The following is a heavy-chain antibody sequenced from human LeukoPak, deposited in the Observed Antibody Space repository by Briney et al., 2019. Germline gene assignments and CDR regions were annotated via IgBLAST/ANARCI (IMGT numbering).Heavy chain of an antibody. CDR1: GGSISTYY. V-gene: IGHV4-59*01. J-gene: IGHJ5*02. Sequence: SETLSLTCTVSGGSISTYYWSCIRQPPGKGLEWIGYVYYSGSTNYNPSLKSRVTISVDTSKNQFSLKLRSVTAADTAVYYCARATGSSSWATWGQGTLVTVSS. CDR3: ARATGSSSWAT. CDR2: VYYSGST. D-gene: IGHD6-13*01.